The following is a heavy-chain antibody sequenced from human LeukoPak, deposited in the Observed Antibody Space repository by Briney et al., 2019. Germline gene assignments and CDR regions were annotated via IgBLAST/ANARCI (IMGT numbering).Heavy chain of an antibody. D-gene: IGHD6-13*01. CDR1: GFTFSSYS. J-gene: IGHJ4*02. Sequence: GGSLRLSCAASGFTFSSYSMNWVRQAPGKGLEWVSSISSSSYIYYADSVKGRFTISRDNAKNSLYLQMNSLRAEDTAVYYCARWYSSSWYYFDYWGQGTLVTVSS. V-gene: IGHV3-21*01. CDR2: ISSSSYI. CDR3: ARWYSSSWYYFDY.